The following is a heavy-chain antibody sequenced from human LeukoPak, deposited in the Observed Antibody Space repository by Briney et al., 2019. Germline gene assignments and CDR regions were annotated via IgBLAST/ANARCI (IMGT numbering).Heavy chain of an antibody. CDR3: ARIPGGYYYGMDD. D-gene: IGHD3-16*01. CDR1: GFTFSSYS. Sequence: PGGSLRLSCAASGFTFSSYSMNWVRQAPGKGLEWVSYISSRSSNIYYADSVKGRFTISRDNAKNSLYLQMDSLGDEDTAVYYCARIPGGYYYGMDDWGQGTTVTVSS. J-gene: IGHJ6*02. CDR2: ISSRSSNI. V-gene: IGHV3-48*02.